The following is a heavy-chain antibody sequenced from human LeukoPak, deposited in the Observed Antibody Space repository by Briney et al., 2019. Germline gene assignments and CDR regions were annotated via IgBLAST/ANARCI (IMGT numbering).Heavy chain of an antibody. V-gene: IGHV5-51*01. CDR1: GYSFTSYW. J-gene: IGHJ5*02. D-gene: IGHD6-13*01. CDR2: IYPGDSDT. CDR3: ARHPLLGGSSSWPNWFDP. Sequence: GESLKISCKGSGYSFTSYWIGWVRQMPGKGLEWMGIIYPGDSDTRYSPSFPGQVTISADKSISTAYLPWSSLPASDTAMYYCARHPLLGGSSSWPNWFDPWGQGTLVTVSS.